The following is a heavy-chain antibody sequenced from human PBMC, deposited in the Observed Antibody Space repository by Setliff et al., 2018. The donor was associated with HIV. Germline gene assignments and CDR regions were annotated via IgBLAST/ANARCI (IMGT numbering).Heavy chain of an antibody. J-gene: IGHJ4*02. D-gene: IGHD3-3*01. CDR2: IRYDGSYR. CDR3: ARDVSWSVRTYIDH. CDR1: GLTFISYG. Sequence: PGGSLRLSCAVSGLTFISYGMYWVRQAPGKGLEWVAFIRYDGSYRYYVDPVKGRFTISRDNSKNTMFLQMNSVGAEDTAVYYCARDVSWSVRTYIDHWGQGALVTVSS. V-gene: IGHV3-30*02.